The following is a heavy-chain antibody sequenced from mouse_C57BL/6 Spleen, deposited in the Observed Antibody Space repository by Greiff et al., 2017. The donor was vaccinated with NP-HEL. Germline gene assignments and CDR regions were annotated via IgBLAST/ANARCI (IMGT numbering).Heavy chain of an antibody. J-gene: IGHJ4*01. CDR1: GFTFSDYG. CDR3: ARSEDYAMDY. Sequence: DVKLVESGGGLVKPGGSLKLSCAASGFTFSDYGMHWVRQAPEKGLEWVAYISSGSSTIYYADTVKGRFTISRDNAKNTLFLQMTSLRSEDTAMYYCARSEDYAMDYWGQGTSVTVSS. V-gene: IGHV5-17*01. CDR2: ISSGSSTI.